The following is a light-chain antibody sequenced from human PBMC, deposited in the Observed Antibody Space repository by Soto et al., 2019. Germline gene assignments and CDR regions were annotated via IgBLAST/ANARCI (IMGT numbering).Light chain of an antibody. V-gene: IGKV3-20*01. CDR2: AAS. J-gene: IGKJ1*01. CDR1: ETVTGKY. CDR3: QQYSSPPQT. Sequence: EIVLTQSPGTLSLSPADRATLSCRASETVTGKYLAWYQQKVGQAPRLLIFAASNRATGIPDRFSGSGSGTDFPLTISRLEPEEFAMYFCQQYSSPPQTFGQGTKGEIK.